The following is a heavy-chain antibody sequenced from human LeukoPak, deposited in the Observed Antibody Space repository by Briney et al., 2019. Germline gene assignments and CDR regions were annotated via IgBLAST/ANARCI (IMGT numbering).Heavy chain of an antibody. D-gene: IGHD3-22*01. CDR2: IPYDGGNK. J-gene: IGHJ4*02. V-gene: IGHV3-30*02. CDR1: GFSFSSYG. CDR3: AKAGDITMIDY. Sequence: GGSLRLSCAASGFSFSSYGMHCVRQAPGKGLEWVAFIPYDGGNKFYADSVKGRFTLSRDSSKNTLYLQMNSLRAEDTAAYYCAKAGDITMIDYWGQGTLVTVSS.